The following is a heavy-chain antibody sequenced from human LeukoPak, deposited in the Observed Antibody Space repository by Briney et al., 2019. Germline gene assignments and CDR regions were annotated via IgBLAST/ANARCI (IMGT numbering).Heavy chain of an antibody. CDR3: ASAPVLLWFGDSNWFDP. CDR2: IYYSGST. J-gene: IGHJ5*02. Sequence: SETLSLTCTVSGDSISTYYWSWIRQPPGKGLEWIGSIYYSGSTYYNPSLKSRVTISVDTSKNQFSLKLSSVTAADTAVNYCASAPVLLWFGDSNWFDPWGQGTLVTVSS. V-gene: IGHV4-39*01. D-gene: IGHD3-10*01. CDR1: GDSISTYY.